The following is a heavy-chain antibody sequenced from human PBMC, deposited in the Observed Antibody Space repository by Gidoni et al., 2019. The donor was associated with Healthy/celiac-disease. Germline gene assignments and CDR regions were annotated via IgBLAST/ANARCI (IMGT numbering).Heavy chain of an antibody. J-gene: IGHJ4*02. V-gene: IGHV3-49*04. CDR2: IRNKTYGGTT. Sequence: EVQLVGSGGGLVQPGRSLRLYCTAAGFTFGDSAVSWVRQAPGKGLEWVGFIRNKTYGGTTEYAASVKSRFTISRDDSKSIAYLQMNSLKTEDTAVYYCTRDHSPEYYYDSSGYPDYWGQGTLVTVSS. CDR3: TRDHSPEYYYDSSGYPDY. D-gene: IGHD3-22*01. CDR1: GFTFGDSA.